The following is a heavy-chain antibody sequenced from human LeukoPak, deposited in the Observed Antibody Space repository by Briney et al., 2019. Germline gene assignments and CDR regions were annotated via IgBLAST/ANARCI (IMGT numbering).Heavy chain of an antibody. J-gene: IGHJ4*02. D-gene: IGHD2-2*01. Sequence: PGRSLTLSCAASGFTFNNFAIYWVRPAPGKGLEWVAVISYDGRNKHYASSVRGRFTISRDNSRNTRYLQMNSLRAEDTAIYYCGRDTSIVVDQVPRGGFDYWGQGTLVTVSS. V-gene: IGHV3-30*01. CDR2: ISYDGRNK. CDR1: GFTFNNFA. CDR3: GRDTSIVVDQVPRGGFDY.